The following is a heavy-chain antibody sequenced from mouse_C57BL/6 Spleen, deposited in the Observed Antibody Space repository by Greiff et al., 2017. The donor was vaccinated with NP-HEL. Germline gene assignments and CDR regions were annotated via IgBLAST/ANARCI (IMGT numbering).Heavy chain of an antibody. CDR2: INPGSGGT. J-gene: IGHJ1*03. D-gene: IGHD1-1*01. CDR3: AGTTVVARYFDV. V-gene: IGHV1-54*01. CDR1: GYAFTNYL. Sequence: QVQLQQSGAELVRPGTSVKVSCKASGYAFTNYLIEWVKQRPGQGLEWIGVINPGSGGTNYNEKFKGKATLTADKSSSTAYMQLSSLTSEDSAVYFCAGTTVVARYFDVWGTGTTVTVSS.